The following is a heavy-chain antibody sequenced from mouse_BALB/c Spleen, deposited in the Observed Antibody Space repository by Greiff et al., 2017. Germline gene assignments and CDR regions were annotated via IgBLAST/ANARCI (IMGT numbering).Heavy chain of an antibody. CDR2: ISSGGSYT. V-gene: IGHV5-9-3*01. CDR3: ARQEGNYEGWFAY. Sequence: EVKLMESGGGLVKPGGSLKLSCAASGFTFSSYAMSWVRQTPEKRLEWVATISSGGSYTYYPDSVKGRFTISRDNAKNTLYLQMSSLRSEDTAMYYCARQEGNYEGWFAYWGQGTLVTVSA. J-gene: IGHJ3*01. CDR1: GFTFSSYA. D-gene: IGHD2-1*01.